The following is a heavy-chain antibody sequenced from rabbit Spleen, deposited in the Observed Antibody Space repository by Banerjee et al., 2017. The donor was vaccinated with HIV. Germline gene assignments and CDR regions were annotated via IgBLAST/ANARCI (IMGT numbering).Heavy chain of an antibody. CDR1: GFTISSSYY. CDR3: ARLFSYAGYAGYGYVYLNL. Sequence: QEQLVESGGGLVQPEGSLTLTCKASGFTISSSYYMCWVRQAPGKGPEWIACIYNDDGSTYYANWVNGRFTISRGTSLNTVTLQMTSLTAADTATYFCARLFSYAGYAGYGYVYLNLWGPGTLVTVS. J-gene: IGHJ4*01. CDR2: IYNDDGST. D-gene: IGHD6-1*01. V-gene: IGHV1S47*01.